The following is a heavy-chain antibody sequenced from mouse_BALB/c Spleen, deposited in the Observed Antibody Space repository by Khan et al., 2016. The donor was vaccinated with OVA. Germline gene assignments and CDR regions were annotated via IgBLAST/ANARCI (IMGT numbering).Heavy chain of an antibody. D-gene: IGHD1-1*01. CDR2: IDPENGNT. CDR1: GFSITDYY. J-gene: IGHJ3*01. Sequence: VQLQQSGPDLVRPGALVRLSCKASGFSITDYYMHWVKQRHGQGLEWIGWIDPENGNTIYDPKFKGKARLTADTSSSTAYLQLSSLTSGDTAVYCRRDTDDASLFAVWGQGTLVTVSS. V-gene: IGHV14-1*02. CDR3: RDTDDASLFAV.